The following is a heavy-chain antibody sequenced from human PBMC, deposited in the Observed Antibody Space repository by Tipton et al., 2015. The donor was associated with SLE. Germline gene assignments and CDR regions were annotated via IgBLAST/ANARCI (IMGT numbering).Heavy chain of an antibody. CDR1: GGSINSGSYY. CDR3: AREMVTMVRGVQLYYFDY. J-gene: IGHJ4*02. CDR2: IYTSGST. V-gene: IGHV4-61*09. Sequence: TLSLTCTVSGGSINSGSYYWTWIRQPAGKGLEWIGYIYTSGSTNYNPSLKSRVTISVHTSKNQFSLKLSSVTAADTAVYYCAREMVTMVRGVQLYYFDYWGQGTLVTVSS. D-gene: IGHD3-10*01.